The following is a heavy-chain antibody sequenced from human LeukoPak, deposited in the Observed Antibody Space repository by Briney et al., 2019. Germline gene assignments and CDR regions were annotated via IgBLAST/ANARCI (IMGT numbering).Heavy chain of an antibody. CDR3: AKVRSPYSSTWSGLD. D-gene: IGHD6-13*01. CDR1: GFTFSSYA. CDR2: ISGSGVST. Sequence: GGSLRLSCAASGFTFSSYAISWVRQAPGKGLEWVSVISGSGVSTKYADSVKGRFTISRDNSKNTVYLQMSSLRAEDTAVYYCAKVRSPYSSTWSGLDWGQGTLVTVSS. J-gene: IGHJ4*02. V-gene: IGHV3-23*01.